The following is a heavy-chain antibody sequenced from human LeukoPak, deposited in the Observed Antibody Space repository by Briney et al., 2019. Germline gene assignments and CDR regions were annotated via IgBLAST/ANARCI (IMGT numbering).Heavy chain of an antibody. CDR3: ARGGASSSWYSEDNWFDP. CDR1: GYTFITYG. V-gene: IGHV1-18*01. Sequence: GASVKVSCKASGYTFITYGISWVRQAPGQGLEWMGWISAYNGNSSYAQKLQGRVTMTTDTSTSTAYMELRSLRSDDTAVYYCARGGASSSWYSEDNWFDPWGQGTLVTVSS. D-gene: IGHD6-13*01. J-gene: IGHJ5*02. CDR2: ISAYNGNS.